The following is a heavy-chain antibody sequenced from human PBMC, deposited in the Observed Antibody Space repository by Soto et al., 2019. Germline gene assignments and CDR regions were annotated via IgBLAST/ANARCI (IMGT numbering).Heavy chain of an antibody. CDR1: GFTFSNHW. D-gene: IGHD5-18*01. V-gene: IGHV3-74*01. CDR2: INGDGTGT. Sequence: EVQLVESGGGLVQPGGSLRLSCAAAGFTFSNHWIHWVRQAPGKGLVWVSRINGDGTGTFYADSVRGRFAISRDNAENTVYLQMNSLRAEDTAVYYCARGIQYRYGIDVWGQGTTVTVSS. CDR3: ARGIQYRYGIDV. J-gene: IGHJ6*02.